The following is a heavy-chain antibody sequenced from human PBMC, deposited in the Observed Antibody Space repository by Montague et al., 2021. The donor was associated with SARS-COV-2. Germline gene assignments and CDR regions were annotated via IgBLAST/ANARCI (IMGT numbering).Heavy chain of an antibody. CDR1: GGSISSYY. Sequence: SETLSLTCTVSGGSISSYYWSWIRQPPGKGLEWIGYIYYSGSTNHNPSLKSRVTISVDTSKNQFSLKLSSVTAADTAVYYCAREGRTTDYDILTGYYYYYMDVWGKGTTVTVSS. J-gene: IGHJ6*03. CDR3: AREGRTTDYDILTGYYYYYMDV. D-gene: IGHD3-9*01. V-gene: IGHV4-59*12. CDR2: IYYSGST.